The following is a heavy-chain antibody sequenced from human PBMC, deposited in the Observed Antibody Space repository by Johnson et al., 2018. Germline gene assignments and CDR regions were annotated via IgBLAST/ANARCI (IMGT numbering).Heavy chain of an antibody. V-gene: IGHV4-59*01. CDR1: GGSFSSYY. CDR2: IYHSGST. CDR3: ARAPSFIAAAGTGYYDYYMDV. Sequence: QVQLQESGPGLVKPSETLSLTCSVSGGSFSSYYWSWIRQPPGKGLEWIGYIYHSGSTNYNPSLKSRVPIPVDTSKNQFSLKLSSVTAADTAGYYCARAPSFIAAAGTGYYDYYMDVWGKGTTVTVSS. D-gene: IGHD6-13*01. J-gene: IGHJ6*03.